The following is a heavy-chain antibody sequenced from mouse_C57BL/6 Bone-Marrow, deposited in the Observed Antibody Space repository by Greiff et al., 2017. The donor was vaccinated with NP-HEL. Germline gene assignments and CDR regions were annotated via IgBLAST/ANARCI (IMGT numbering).Heavy chain of an antibody. CDR1: GFTFSSYG. V-gene: IGHV5-6*01. CDR3: ARENLGYAMDY. Sequence: EVKLQESGGDLVKPGGSLKLSCAASGFTFSSYGMSWVRQTPDKRLEWVATISSGGSYTYYPDSVKGRFTISRDNDKNTLYLQMSSLKSENTAMNYCARENLGYAMDYWGQGTSVTVSS. D-gene: IGHD3-1*01. CDR2: ISSGGSYT. J-gene: IGHJ4*01.